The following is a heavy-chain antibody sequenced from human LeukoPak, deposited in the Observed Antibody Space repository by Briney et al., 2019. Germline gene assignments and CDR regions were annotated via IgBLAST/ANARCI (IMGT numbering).Heavy chain of an antibody. CDR1: GYTFTGYY. D-gene: IGHD2-2*02. J-gene: IGHJ4*02. Sequence: ASVKVSXKASGYTFTGYYMHWVRQAPGQGLEWMGWINPNSGGTNYAQKFQGRVTMTRDTSISTAYMELSRLRSDDTAVYYCARSRLVVVPAAILYWGQGTLVTVSS. V-gene: IGHV1-2*02. CDR3: ARSRLVVVPAAILY. CDR2: INPNSGGT.